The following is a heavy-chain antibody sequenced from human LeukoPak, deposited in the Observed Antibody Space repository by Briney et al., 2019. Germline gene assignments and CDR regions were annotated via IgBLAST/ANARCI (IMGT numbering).Heavy chain of an antibody. V-gene: IGHV1-69*13. D-gene: IGHD4-17*01. CDR3: ARHLDYGDYGDYYYYGMDV. J-gene: IGHJ6*04. CDR2: IIPIFGTA. CDR1: GGTFSSYA. Sequence: SVKVSCKASGGTFSSYAISWVRQAPGQGLEWMGGIIPIFGTANYAQKFQGRVTITADESTSTAYMELSSQRSEDTAVYYCARHLDYGDYGDYYYYGMDVWGKGTTVTVSS.